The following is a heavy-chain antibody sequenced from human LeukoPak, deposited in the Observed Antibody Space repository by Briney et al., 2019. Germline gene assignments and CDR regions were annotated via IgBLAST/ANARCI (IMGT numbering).Heavy chain of an antibody. V-gene: IGHV3-30-3*01. CDR1: GFTFSSYA. CDR2: ISYDGSNK. D-gene: IGHD3-10*01. Sequence: PGGSLRLSCAASGFTFSSYAMHWVRQAPGKGLEWVAVISYDGSNKYYADSVKGRFTISRDNSKNTLYLQMNSLRAEDTAVYYCARGWWFGELPIDYWGQGTLVTVPP. J-gene: IGHJ4*02. CDR3: ARGWWFGELPIDY.